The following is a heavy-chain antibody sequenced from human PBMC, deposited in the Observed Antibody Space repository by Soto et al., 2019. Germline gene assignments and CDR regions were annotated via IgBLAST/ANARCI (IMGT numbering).Heavy chain of an antibody. Sequence: QVQLVQSGAELKKSGASVMVSCKASGYTFTGYYIHWVRQAPGQGLEWMGWINPNNGGTNYVQKFQGRVTMTRDTSISTAYMELRRLTSDDTAVYYCARDLPIVGTTTWDYWGQVTLVTVSS. CDR1: GYTFTGYY. J-gene: IGHJ4*02. D-gene: IGHD1-26*01. CDR2: INPNNGGT. V-gene: IGHV1-2*02. CDR3: ARDLPIVGTTTWDY.